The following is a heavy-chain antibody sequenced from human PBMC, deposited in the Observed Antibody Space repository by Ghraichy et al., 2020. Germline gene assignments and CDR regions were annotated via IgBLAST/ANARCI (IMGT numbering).Heavy chain of an antibody. CDR1: GYSISSGYY. CDR3: ARVTPTVTGY. J-gene: IGHJ4*02. V-gene: IGHV4-38-2*02. D-gene: IGHD4-17*01. CDR2: IYHSGST. Sequence: ESLNISCTVSGYSISSGYYWGWIRQPPGKGLEWIGSIYHSGSTYYNPSLKSRVTISVDTSKNQFSLKLSSVTAADTAVYYCARVTPTVTGYWGQGTLVTVSS.